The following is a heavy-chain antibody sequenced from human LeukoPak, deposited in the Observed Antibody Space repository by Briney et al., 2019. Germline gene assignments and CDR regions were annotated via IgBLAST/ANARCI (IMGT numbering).Heavy chain of an antibody. CDR2: IYYSGST. Sequence: SETLSLTCTVSGGSVSRGSYYWSWIRQPPGKGLEWIGYIYYSGSTNYNPSLKSRVTISVDTSKNQFSLKLSSVTAADTAVYYCAREGYYGSGGFDPWGQGTLVTVSS. CDR3: AREGYYGSGGFDP. D-gene: IGHD3-10*01. V-gene: IGHV4-61*01. CDR1: GGSVSRGSYY. J-gene: IGHJ5*02.